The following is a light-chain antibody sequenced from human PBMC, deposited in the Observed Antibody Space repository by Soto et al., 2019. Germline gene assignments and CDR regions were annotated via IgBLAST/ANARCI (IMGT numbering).Light chain of an antibody. J-gene: IGKJ2*01. Sequence: EIVLTQSPGTLSLSPGERATLSCTASETIGMTSLAWYQQKPGQAPRHVIYGVSKTAFGIPDRFSGSTSGTVFNLSISRLEPEDSAVYHCLQHGSAPYTFCQGTRLEIK. CDR1: ETIGMTS. CDR3: LQHGSAPYT. CDR2: GVS. V-gene: IGKV3-20*01.